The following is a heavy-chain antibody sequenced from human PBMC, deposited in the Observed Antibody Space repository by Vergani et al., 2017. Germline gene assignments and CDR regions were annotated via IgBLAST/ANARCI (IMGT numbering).Heavy chain of an antibody. CDR1: GGSFSGYY. CDR3: ARGRGLTGYRYFDY. D-gene: IGHD3-9*01. CDR2: INHSGST. Sequence: QVQLQQWGAGLLKPSENLSLTCAVYGGSFSGYYWSWIRQPPGKGLEWIGEINHSGSTNYNPSLKSRVTISVDTSKNQFSLKLSSVTAADTAVYYCARGRGLTGYRYFDYWGQGTLVTVSS. V-gene: IGHV4-34*01. J-gene: IGHJ4*02.